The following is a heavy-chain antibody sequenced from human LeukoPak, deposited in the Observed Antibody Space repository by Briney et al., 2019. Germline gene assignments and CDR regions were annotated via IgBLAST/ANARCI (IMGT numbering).Heavy chain of an antibody. CDR2: ITSSSSTI. J-gene: IGHJ4*02. V-gene: IGHV3-48*02. D-gene: IGHD2-2*01. CDR3: AKMTGDCSTTTCSSFDS. CDR1: GFTFSTYS. Sequence: GGSLRLSCAASGFTFSTYSMNWVRQAPGKGLEWVSYITSSSSTIYYADSVRGRFTISRDNAKNSLYLQMNSLRDEDTAVYFCAKMTGDCSTTTCSSFDSWGQGTLVTVSS.